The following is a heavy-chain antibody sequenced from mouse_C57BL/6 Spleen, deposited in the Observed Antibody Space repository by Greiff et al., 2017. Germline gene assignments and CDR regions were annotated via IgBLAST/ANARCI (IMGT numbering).Heavy chain of an antibody. Sequence: EVMLVESGGGLVKPGGSLKLSCAASGFTFSSYAMSWVRQTPEKRLEWVATISDGGSYTYYPDTVKGRFTISRDNAKNNLYLQMSHLKSEDTAMYYCAREYSSGDYFDYWGQGTTLTVSS. CDR3: AREYSSGDYFDY. J-gene: IGHJ2*01. CDR1: GFTFSSYA. CDR2: ISDGGSYT. V-gene: IGHV5-4*01. D-gene: IGHD3-2*02.